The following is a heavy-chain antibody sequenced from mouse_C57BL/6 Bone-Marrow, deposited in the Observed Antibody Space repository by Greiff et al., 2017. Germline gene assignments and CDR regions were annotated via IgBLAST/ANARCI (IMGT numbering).Heavy chain of an antibody. J-gene: IGHJ4*01. D-gene: IGHD2-4*01. CDR1: GYAFSSYW. V-gene: IGHV1-80*01. Sequence: QVQLQQSGAELVKPGASVKISCKASGYAFSSYWMNWVKQRPGKGLEWIGQIYPGDGDTNYNGKFKGKATLTADKSSSTAYMQLSSLTSEDSAVYFCARGGLYPLRGGYAMDYWGQGTSVTVSS. CDR2: IYPGDGDT. CDR3: ARGGLYPLRGGYAMDY.